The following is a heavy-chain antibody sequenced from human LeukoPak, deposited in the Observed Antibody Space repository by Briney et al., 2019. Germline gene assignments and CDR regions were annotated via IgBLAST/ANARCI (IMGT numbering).Heavy chain of an antibody. CDR1: GFTFSSYD. CDR2: IRRGIGTT. J-gene: IGHJ4*02. V-gene: IGHV3-23*01. CDR3: AKKGQADDNGKPD. D-gene: IGHD1-1*01. Sequence: PGGSLRLSCAASGFTFSSYDLSWVRQAPGKGLECVSAIRRGIGTTYYADSVQGRSTISRDNSKNTLYLQMNNLRADDTAIYYCAKKGQADDNGKPDWGRGTLVTVSS.